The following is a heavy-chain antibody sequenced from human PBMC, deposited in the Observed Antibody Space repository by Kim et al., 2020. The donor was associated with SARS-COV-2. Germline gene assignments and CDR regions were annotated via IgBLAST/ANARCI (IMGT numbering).Heavy chain of an antibody. CDR2: IDWDDDK. CDR1: GFSLSTSGMC. CDR3: ARIRFGSWFGVYYGMDV. D-gene: IGHD3-10*01. V-gene: IGHV2-70*01. Sequence: SGPTLVHPTQPLTLTCTFSGFSLSTSGMCVSWIRQPPGKALEWLALIDWDDDKYYSTSLKTRLTISKDTSKNQVVLTMTNMDPVDTATYYCARIRFGSWFGVYYGMDVWGQGTTVTVSS. J-gene: IGHJ6*02.